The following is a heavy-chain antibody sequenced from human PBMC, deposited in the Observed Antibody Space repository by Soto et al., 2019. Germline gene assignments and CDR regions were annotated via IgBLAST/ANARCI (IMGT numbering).Heavy chain of an antibody. CDR2: ISAYNGNT. D-gene: IGHD6-13*01. Sequence: ASVKVSCKASGYTFTSYGISWVRQAPGQGLEWMGWISAYNGNTNYAQKLQGRVTMTTDTSTSTAYMELRSLRSDDTAVYYCARDSLGIAATGTYYYGMDVWGQGTTVTVSS. CDR3: ARDSLGIAATGTYYYGMDV. V-gene: IGHV1-18*01. J-gene: IGHJ6*02. CDR1: GYTFTSYG.